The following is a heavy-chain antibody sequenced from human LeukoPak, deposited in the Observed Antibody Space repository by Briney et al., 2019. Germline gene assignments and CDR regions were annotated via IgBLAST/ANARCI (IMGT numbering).Heavy chain of an antibody. D-gene: IGHD5-18*01. CDR3: ARITASGYSYGFDY. J-gene: IGHJ4*02. CDR2: IYYSGST. V-gene: IGHV4-31*03. CDR1: GGSISSGGYY. Sequence: PSQTLSLTCTVSGGSISSGGYYWSWIRQHPGKGLEWIGYIYYSGSTYYNPSLKSRVTMSLDTSKNQSHLKVSSVTAADTAVYYCARITASGYSYGFDYWGQGTLVTVSS.